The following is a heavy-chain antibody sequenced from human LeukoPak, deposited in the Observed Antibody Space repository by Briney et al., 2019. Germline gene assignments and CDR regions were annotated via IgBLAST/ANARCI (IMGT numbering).Heavy chain of an antibody. V-gene: IGHV3-21*01. Sequence: PGGSLRLSCAASGFTFSSYRMNWVRQAPGKGLEWVSSISPTSSDMFYADSLQGRFTISRDNAKNSLYLRMLIRITDDTAAYYCAGKPGITGTTCFDLWGQGTLVTVSS. J-gene: IGHJ5*02. CDR2: ISPTSSDM. CDR3: AGKPGITGTTCFDL. D-gene: IGHD1-14*01. CDR1: GFTFSSYR.